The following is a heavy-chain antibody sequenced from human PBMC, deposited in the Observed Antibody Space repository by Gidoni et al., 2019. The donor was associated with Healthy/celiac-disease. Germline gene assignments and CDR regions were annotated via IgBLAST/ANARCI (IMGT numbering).Heavy chain of an antibody. J-gene: IGHJ6*02. CDR2: ISSSSSYI. CDR3: ARDPSGGMDV. CDR1: GFTFSSYS. D-gene: IGHD6-25*01. Sequence: EVQLVESGGGLVTPGGSLRLSWSASGFTFSSYSMTWVRQAPGKGLEWVSSISSSSSYIYYADSVKGRFTISRDNAKNSLYLQMNSLRAEDTAVYYCARDPSGGMDVWGQGTTVTVSS. V-gene: IGHV3-21*01.